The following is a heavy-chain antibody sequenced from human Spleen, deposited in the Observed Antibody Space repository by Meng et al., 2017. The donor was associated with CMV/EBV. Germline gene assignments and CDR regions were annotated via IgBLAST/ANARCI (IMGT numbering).Heavy chain of an antibody. CDR2: ITWDGGRT. Sequence: GGSLRLSCAASGFTFDDYAMRWVRQVPGKGLEWVSLITWDGGRTDYADSVRGRFTVSRDNSKTSLFLHMKSLRTEDTAFYYCAKEMGFCSGASCFPPDYWGQGTLVTVSS. D-gene: IGHD2-15*01. CDR1: GFTFDDYA. J-gene: IGHJ4*02. CDR3: AKEMGFCSGASCFPPDY. V-gene: IGHV3-43*01.